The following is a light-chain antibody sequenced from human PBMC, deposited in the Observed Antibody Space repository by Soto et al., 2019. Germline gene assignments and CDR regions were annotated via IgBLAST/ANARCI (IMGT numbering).Light chain of an antibody. J-gene: IGKJ4*01. CDR3: QQYGSSPLT. CDR2: DAS. CDR1: QSISSSY. Sequence: EIVLTQSPGTLSLSPGERATLSCRASQSISSSYLAWYQQKPGQAPRLLIYDASSRATGIPDRFSGSGSGTDFILTISRLEPGDFAVYYCQQYGSSPLTFGGGTKVEIK. V-gene: IGKV3-20*01.